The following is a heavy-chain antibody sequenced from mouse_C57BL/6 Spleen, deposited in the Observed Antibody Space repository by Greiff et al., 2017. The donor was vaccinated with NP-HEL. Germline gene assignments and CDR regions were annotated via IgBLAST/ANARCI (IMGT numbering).Heavy chain of an antibody. Sequence: EVQLQESGPGMVKPSQSLSLTCTVTGYSITSGYDWHWIRHFPGNKLEWMGYISYSGSTNYNPSLKSRISITHDTSKNHFFLKLNSVTTEDTATYYCAREDYCGGFAYWGQGTLVTVSA. CDR2: ISYSGST. V-gene: IGHV3-1*01. CDR1: GYSITSGYD. J-gene: IGHJ3*01. D-gene: IGHD1-1*01. CDR3: AREDYCGGFAY.